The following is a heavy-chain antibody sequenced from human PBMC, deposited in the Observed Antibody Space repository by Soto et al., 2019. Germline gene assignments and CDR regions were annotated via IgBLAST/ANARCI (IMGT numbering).Heavy chain of an antibody. CDR1: GYTFTTYA. J-gene: IGHJ5*02. D-gene: IGHD6-13*01. CDR2: IIPRFGTA. V-gene: IGHV1-69*13. Sequence: GASVKVSCKASGYTFTTYAIPWVRQAPGQGLEWMGVIIPRFGTAKYAQRFQGRVTMTADESTSTAYMELSSLRSEDTAVYYCARVQLTSSWAYTWFDPWGQGTGVTVSS. CDR3: ARVQLTSSWAYTWFDP.